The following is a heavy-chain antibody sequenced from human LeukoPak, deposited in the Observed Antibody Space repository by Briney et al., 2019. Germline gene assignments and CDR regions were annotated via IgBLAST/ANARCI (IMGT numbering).Heavy chain of an antibody. Sequence: ASVKVSCKASGGTFSSYAISWVRQAPGQGLEWMGRIIPILGIANYAQKFQGRVTITADKSTGTAYMELSSLRSEDTAVYYCARGLREGSGWYAVDYWGQGTLVTVSS. D-gene: IGHD6-19*01. CDR1: GGTFSSYA. V-gene: IGHV1-69*04. CDR2: IIPILGIA. CDR3: ARGLREGSGWYAVDY. J-gene: IGHJ4*02.